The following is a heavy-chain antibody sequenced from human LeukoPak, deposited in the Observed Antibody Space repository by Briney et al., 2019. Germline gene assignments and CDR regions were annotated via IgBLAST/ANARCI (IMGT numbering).Heavy chain of an antibody. V-gene: IGHV1-3*01. Sequence: ASVKVSCKASGYTFTSYAMHWVRQAPGQRLEWMGWINAGNGNTKYSQKFQGRVTITRDTSASTAYMELSSLRSEDTAVYYCARGDSGYCRGGSCRRNWFDPWGQGTLVTVSS. J-gene: IGHJ5*02. D-gene: IGHD2-15*01. CDR2: INAGNGNT. CDR3: ARGDSGYCRGGSCRRNWFDP. CDR1: GYTFTSYA.